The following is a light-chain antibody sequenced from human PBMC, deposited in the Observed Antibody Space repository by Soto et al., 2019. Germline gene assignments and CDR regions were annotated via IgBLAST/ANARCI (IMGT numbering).Light chain of an antibody. CDR3: QHYNNWPPMYT. CDR2: DAS. J-gene: IGKJ2*01. CDR1: QSVSSY. Sequence: EIVMTQSPATLSVSPGERATLSCRASQSVSSYLAWYQQKPGQAPRLLIYDASNRATGIPVRFSGSGSGTEFTLTISGLQSEDFAIYYCQHYNNWPPMYTFGQGTKLESK. V-gene: IGKV3-15*01.